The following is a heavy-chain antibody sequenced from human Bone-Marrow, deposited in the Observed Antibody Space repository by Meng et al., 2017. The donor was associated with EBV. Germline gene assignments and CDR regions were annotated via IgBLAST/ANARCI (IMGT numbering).Heavy chain of an antibody. V-gene: IGHV1-69*01. Sequence: GQSGGEVKKPGSSVKVSCKTSGGTFRSDAISWVRQAPGQGLEWMGGLIPMSDAPHYAQKFQGRVTITADESTSTHYMDLSGLRSEDTAVYYCASESGRGFTPDYWGQGTLVTVSS. D-gene: IGHD3-10*01. CDR3: ASESGRGFTPDY. CDR2: LIPMSDAP. J-gene: IGHJ4*02. CDR1: GGTFRSDA.